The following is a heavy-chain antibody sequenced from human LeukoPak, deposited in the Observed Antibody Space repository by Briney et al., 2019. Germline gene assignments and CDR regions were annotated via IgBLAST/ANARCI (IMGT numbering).Heavy chain of an antibody. D-gene: IGHD6-13*01. V-gene: IGHV3-9*03. Sequence: GGSLRLSCAASGFTFDDYPMHWVRQAPGKGLEWVSGISWNSGSIGYADSVKGRFTISRDNAKNSLYLQMNSLRAEDMALYYCAKEGHSSRSFDIWGQGTMVTVSS. J-gene: IGHJ3*02. CDR1: GFTFDDYP. CDR3: AKEGHSSRSFDI. CDR2: ISWNSGSI.